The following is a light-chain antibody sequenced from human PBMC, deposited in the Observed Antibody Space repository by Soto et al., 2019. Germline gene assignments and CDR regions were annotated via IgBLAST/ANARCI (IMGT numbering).Light chain of an antibody. J-gene: IGKJ2*01. CDR3: QQYGSQYT. CDR1: QSINSW. Sequence: DIQMTQSPSTLSASVGDRVTITFRASQSINSWLAWFQQKPGKPPKLLIYKASSLESGVPSRFSGSGSGTEFTLTISSLQPDDFATYYCQQYGSQYTFGQGTKVDIK. CDR2: KAS. V-gene: IGKV1-5*03.